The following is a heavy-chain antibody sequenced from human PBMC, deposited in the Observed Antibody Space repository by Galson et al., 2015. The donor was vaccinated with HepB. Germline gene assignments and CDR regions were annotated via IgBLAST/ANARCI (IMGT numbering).Heavy chain of an antibody. D-gene: IGHD3-10*01. CDR1: GFTLSDYA. Sequence: SLRLSCAASGFTLSDYAMSWVRQAPGRGLEWVSSIINAGDSTYYADSVKGRFTMSRDNSKNTLSLQMNSLRAEDTAMYYCAQSLGSVPLWGQGTLVTVSS. J-gene: IGHJ4*02. CDR3: AQSLGSVPL. V-gene: IGHV3-23*01. CDR2: IINAGDST.